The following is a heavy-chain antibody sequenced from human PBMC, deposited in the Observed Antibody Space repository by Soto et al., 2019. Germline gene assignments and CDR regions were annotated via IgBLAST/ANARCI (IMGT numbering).Heavy chain of an antibody. J-gene: IGHJ1*01. CDR1: GNTFISYG. V-gene: IGHV1-18*01. Sequence: GASVKVSCKASGNTFISYGISWVRQAPGQGLEWMGWISAYNGNTNYAQKLQGRVTMTTDTSTTTAYMELRSLRSDDTAVYYCATPTSAAGKAEYFHHWGQGTLVTVSS. CDR3: ATPTSAAGKAEYFHH. CDR2: ISAYNGNT. D-gene: IGHD6-13*01.